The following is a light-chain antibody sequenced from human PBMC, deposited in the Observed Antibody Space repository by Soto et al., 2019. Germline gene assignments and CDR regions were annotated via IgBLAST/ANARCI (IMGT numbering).Light chain of an antibody. CDR3: QQYGTSPFT. CDR2: GAS. V-gene: IGKV3-20*01. J-gene: IGKJ3*01. Sequence: EVVLTQSPGTLSLSPGESATLSCRASQRVSSSHLAWYQQKPGQAPRLLIYGASSRATGIPDRFSGSGSGTEFPLTISRLEPEDFAVYFCQQYGTSPFTFGPGTKVNIK. CDR1: QRVSSSH.